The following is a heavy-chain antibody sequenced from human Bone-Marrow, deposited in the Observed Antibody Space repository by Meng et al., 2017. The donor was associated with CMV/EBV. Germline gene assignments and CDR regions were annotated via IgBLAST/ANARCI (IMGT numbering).Heavy chain of an antibody. CDR2: IGTAGDT. Sequence: GGSLRLSCAASGFTFSSYDMHWVRQATGKGLEWVSAIGTAGDTYYPGSVKGRFTISRENAKNSLYLQMNSLRAGDTAVYYCARGYCSSTSCYRNSAFDIWGQGTMVNVSS. J-gene: IGHJ3*02. CDR1: GFTFSSYD. D-gene: IGHD2-2*02. V-gene: IGHV3-13*01. CDR3: ARGYCSSTSCYRNSAFDI.